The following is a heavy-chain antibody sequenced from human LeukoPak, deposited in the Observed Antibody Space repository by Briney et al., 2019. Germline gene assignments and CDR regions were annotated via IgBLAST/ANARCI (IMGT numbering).Heavy chain of an antibody. D-gene: IGHD5-12*01. CDR3: ARDGGGYSGYDWDY. Sequence: PGGSLRLSCAASGFTFSSYAMHWVRQAPGKGLEWVAVISYDGSNKYYADSVKGRFTISRGNSKNTLYLQMNSLRAEDTAVYYCARDGGGYSGYDWDYWGQGTLVTVSS. J-gene: IGHJ4*02. CDR2: ISYDGSNK. V-gene: IGHV3-30-3*01. CDR1: GFTFSSYA.